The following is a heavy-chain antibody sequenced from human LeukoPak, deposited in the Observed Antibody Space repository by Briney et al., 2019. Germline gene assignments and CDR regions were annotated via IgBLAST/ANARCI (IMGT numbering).Heavy chain of an antibody. V-gene: IGHV3-53*01. J-gene: IGHJ4*02. CDR1: GFAVSSNS. CDR2: LYSGGNT. D-gene: IGHD3-22*01. Sequence: GGSLSPSCTASGFAVSSNSMSWVRQAPGTGLEWVSVLYSGGNTYYADSVKGRFTISRDNSKNTLYLQMNSLRAEDTAIYYCARINDIASYPDYWGQGTLVTVSS. CDR3: ARINDIASYPDY.